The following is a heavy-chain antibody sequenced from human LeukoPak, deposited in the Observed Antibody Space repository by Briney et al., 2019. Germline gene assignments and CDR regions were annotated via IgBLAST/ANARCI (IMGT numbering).Heavy chain of an antibody. CDR2: ISNSSSYI. J-gene: IGHJ6*02. V-gene: IGHV3-21*01. Sequence: GGSLRLSCAASGFTFSSYSMNWVRQAPGKGLEWVSSISNSSSYIYYADSVKGRFTISRDNAKNSLYLQMNSLRAEDTAVYYCARDGGYRYYYYGMDVWGQGTTVTVSS. D-gene: IGHD5-12*01. CDR3: ARDGGYRYYYYGMDV. CDR1: GFTFSSYS.